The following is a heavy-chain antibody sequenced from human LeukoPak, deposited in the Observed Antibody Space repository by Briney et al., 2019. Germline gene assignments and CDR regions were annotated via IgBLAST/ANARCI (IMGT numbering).Heavy chain of an antibody. CDR1: GFTFSSYW. CDR3: AGGDTSGYYYAGFEY. V-gene: IGHV3-7*01. J-gene: IGHJ4*02. CDR2: IKHDASEI. Sequence: PGGSLRLSCAASGFTFSSYWMNWVRQAPGQGLEWVANIKHDASEIYYVDSVKGRFTISRDNAKNSLYLQMKNLRAEDTAVYYCAGGDTSGYYYAGFEYWGQGTLVTVSS. D-gene: IGHD3-22*01.